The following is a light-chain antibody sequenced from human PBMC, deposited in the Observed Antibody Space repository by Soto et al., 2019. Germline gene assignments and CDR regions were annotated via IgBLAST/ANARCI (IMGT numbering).Light chain of an antibody. Sequence: QSVLTQPASVSGSPGQSITISCTGTSSDVGSYHLVSWYQQYPGKAPKLMIYEVSKRPSGVSNRFSGSKSGNTASLTISGLQAEDEANYYCCSYAGISTHVFGFGTQLTVL. CDR3: CSYAGISTHV. V-gene: IGLV2-23*02. CDR1: SSDVGSYHL. CDR2: EVS. J-gene: IGLJ1*01.